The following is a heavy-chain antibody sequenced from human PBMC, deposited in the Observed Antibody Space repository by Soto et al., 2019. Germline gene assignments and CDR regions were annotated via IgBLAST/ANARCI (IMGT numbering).Heavy chain of an antibody. CDR3: ASRDPGTSVDY. V-gene: IGHV4-4*02. CDR1: GGSFTSNNW. CDR2: IYRTGST. Sequence: SETLSLTCAVSGGSFTSNNWWTWVRQPPGQGLEWIGEIYRTGSTNYNPSLKSRVTISLDKSENQFSMKVKSLTAADTAVYYCASRDPGTSVDYWGQGTLVTVSS. D-gene: IGHD1-7*01. J-gene: IGHJ4*02.